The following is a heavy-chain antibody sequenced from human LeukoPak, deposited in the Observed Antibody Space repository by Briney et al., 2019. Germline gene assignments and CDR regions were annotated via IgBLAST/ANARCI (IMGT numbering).Heavy chain of an antibody. CDR1: GGSISTYY. CDR2: MQYTGNS. Sequence: SETLSLICTVSGGSISTYYWNWIRKTPGKGLEWIGFMQYTGNSKYNPSLKSRVTMLVDTSKNQFSLQLSSVTAADTAVYYCARDAEHSYGRYFAYWGKGILVTVSS. D-gene: IGHD5-18*01. CDR3: ARDAEHSYGRYFAY. V-gene: IGHV4-59*01. J-gene: IGHJ4*02.